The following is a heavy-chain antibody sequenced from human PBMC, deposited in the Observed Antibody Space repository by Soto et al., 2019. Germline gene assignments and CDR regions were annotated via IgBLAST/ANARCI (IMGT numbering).Heavy chain of an antibody. CDR3: ARERTGRTSMDV. V-gene: IGHV1-8*01. CDR1: GYTFTSYD. J-gene: IGHJ6*02. CDR2: MNPNSGNT. Sequence: RASVKVSCKASGYTFTSYDINWVRQATGQGLEWMGWMNPNSGNTGYAQKFQGRVTMTRNTSISTAYMELSSLRSEDTAVYYCARERTGRTSMDVWGQGTTVTVSS. D-gene: IGHD1-1*01.